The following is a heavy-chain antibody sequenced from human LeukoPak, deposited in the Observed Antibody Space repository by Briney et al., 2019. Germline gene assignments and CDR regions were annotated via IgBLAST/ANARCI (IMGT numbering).Heavy chain of an antibody. V-gene: IGHV3-21*04. CDR1: GFTFSSFY. Sequence: PGGSLRLSCAASGFTFSSFYMNWVRQAPGKGLEWVSSISSGSSYIYYADPMKGRFTISRDNAKNSLYLQLNSLRAEDTAVYYCARSSDRYGVDVWGQGTTVTVSS. J-gene: IGHJ6*02. CDR2: ISSGSSYI. CDR3: ARSSDRYGVDV. D-gene: IGHD2-15*01.